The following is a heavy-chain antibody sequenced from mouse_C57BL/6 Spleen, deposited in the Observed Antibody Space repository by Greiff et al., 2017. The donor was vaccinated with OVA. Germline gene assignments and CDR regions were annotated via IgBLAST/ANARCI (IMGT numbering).Heavy chain of an antibody. J-gene: IGHJ1*03. V-gene: IGHV3-6*01. D-gene: IGHD1-1*01. CDR3: ARDLHYYGSSFYWYFDV. CDR2: ISYDGSN. Sequence: EVKVEESGPGLVKPSQSLSLTCSVTGYSITSGYYWNWIRQFPGNKLEWMGYISYDGSNNYNPSLKNRISITRDTSKNQFFLKLNSVTTEDTATYYCARDLHYYGSSFYWYFDVWGTGTTVTVSS. CDR1: GYSITSGYY.